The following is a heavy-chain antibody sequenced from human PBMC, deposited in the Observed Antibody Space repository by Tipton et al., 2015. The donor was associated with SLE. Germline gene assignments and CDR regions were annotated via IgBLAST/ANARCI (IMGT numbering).Heavy chain of an antibody. J-gene: IGHJ4*02. CDR3: ARGSIAAAAPDY. CDR2: IYTSGST. CDR1: GGSISSGGYY. D-gene: IGHD6-13*01. V-gene: IGHV4-61*02. Sequence: TLSLTCTVSGGSISSGGYYWSWIRQHPGKGLEWIGRIYTSGSTNYNPSLKSRVTMSVDTSKNQFSLKLSSVTAADTAVYYCARGSIAAAAPDYWGQGTLGTASS.